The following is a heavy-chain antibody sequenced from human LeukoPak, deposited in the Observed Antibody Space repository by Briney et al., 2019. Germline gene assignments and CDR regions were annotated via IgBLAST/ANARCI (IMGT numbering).Heavy chain of an antibody. CDR3: AKDNYYGSGSFFDY. V-gene: IGHV3-30*02. J-gene: IGHJ4*02. D-gene: IGHD3-10*01. Sequence: PGGSLRLSCAASGFTFSSYGMHWVRQAPGKGLEWVTFIRYDESNRYYADSVKGRFTISRDISKNTLYLQMNSLRADDTAIYYCAKDNYYGSGSFFDYWGRGTLVTVSS. CDR1: GFTFSSYG. CDR2: IRYDESNR.